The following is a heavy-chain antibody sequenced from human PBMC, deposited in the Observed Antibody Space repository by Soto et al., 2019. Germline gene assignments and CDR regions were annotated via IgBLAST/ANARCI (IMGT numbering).Heavy chain of an antibody. D-gene: IGHD3-22*01. CDR1: GFTFSSYG. CDR3: AKEINDYYDRSGLDY. J-gene: IGHJ4*02. Sequence: VGSLRLSCAASGFTFSSYGMHWVRQAPGKGLEWVAVISYDGSNKYYADSVKGRFTISRDNSKNTLYLQMNSLRAEDTAVYYCAKEINDYYDRSGLDYWGKGTLVTVSS. CDR2: ISYDGSNK. V-gene: IGHV3-30*18.